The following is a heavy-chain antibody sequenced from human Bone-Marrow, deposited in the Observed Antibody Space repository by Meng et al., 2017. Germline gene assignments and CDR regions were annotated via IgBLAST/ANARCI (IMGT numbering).Heavy chain of an antibody. J-gene: IGHJ4*02. CDR3: ARDAGRAAGPR. V-gene: IGHV1-2*06. CDR1: GYTFTGYY. CDR2: IDCNNGGA. Sequence: QLGQSGAEVKQPGASVRVSCKASGYTFTGYYIHWARQAPGQGLEWLGRIDCNNGGAIYAQKFQDRVTMTRDTSITTAYMDLSRLTSDDTAVYYCARDAGRAAGPRWGQGTLVTVSS. D-gene: IGHD6-13*01.